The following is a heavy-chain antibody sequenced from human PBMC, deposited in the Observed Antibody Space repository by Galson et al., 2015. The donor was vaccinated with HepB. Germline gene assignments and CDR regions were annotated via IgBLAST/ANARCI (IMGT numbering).Heavy chain of an antibody. Sequence: SVKVSCKASGYTFTSYAMHWVRQAPGQRLEWMGWINAGNGNTKYSQKFQGRVTITRDTSASTAYMELSSLRSEDTAVYYCAGVRAYDYGDQDDAFDIWGQGTMVTVSS. CDR2: INAGNGNT. CDR1: GYTFTSYA. V-gene: IGHV1-3*01. J-gene: IGHJ3*02. D-gene: IGHD4-17*01. CDR3: AGVRAYDYGDQDDAFDI.